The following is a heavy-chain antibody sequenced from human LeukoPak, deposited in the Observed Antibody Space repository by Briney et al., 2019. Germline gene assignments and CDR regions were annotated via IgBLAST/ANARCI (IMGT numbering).Heavy chain of an antibody. V-gene: IGHV3-23*01. Sequence: PGGSLRLSCAASGFTFSGYAMTWVRQAPGKGMEWISSISGGGGTTFYAGGVKGRFTISRDNPKNTLYLQMNSLKVEDSAVYFCAGEDARQPPRPCDYWGQGTLVTVSS. CDR2: ISGGGGTT. J-gene: IGHJ4*02. CDR1: GFTFSGYA. CDR3: AGEDARQPPRPCDY. D-gene: IGHD6-6*01.